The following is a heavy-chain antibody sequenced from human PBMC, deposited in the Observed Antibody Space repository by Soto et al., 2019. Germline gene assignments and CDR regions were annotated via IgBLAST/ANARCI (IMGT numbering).Heavy chain of an antibody. CDR3: ASTSGVVVPAATHYYYYGMDV. D-gene: IGHD2-2*01. Sequence: GESLKISCKGSGYSFTSYWIGWVRQMPGKGLEWMGIIYPGDSDTRYSPSFQGQVTISADKSISTAYLQWSSLKASDTAMYYCASTSGVVVPAATHYYYYGMDVWGQGNTGTV. V-gene: IGHV5-51*01. J-gene: IGHJ6*02. CDR1: GYSFTSYW. CDR2: IYPGDSDT.